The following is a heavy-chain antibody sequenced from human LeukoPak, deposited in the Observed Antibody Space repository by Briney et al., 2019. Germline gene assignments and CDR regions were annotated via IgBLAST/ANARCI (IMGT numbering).Heavy chain of an antibody. D-gene: IGHD3-9*01. Sequence: SETLSLTCTVSVGSISSSSYYWGWIRQPPGKGLEWIGRIYYSGSTYYNPSLKSRVTISLDTSKNQFSLKLSSVTAAATAVYYCARLHWRNYFDWLGVSVTPRSSGAWFDPWGQGTLVTVSS. J-gene: IGHJ5*02. V-gene: IGHV4-39*01. CDR3: ARLHWRNYFDWLGVSVTPRSSGAWFDP. CDR1: VGSISSSSYY. CDR2: IYYSGST.